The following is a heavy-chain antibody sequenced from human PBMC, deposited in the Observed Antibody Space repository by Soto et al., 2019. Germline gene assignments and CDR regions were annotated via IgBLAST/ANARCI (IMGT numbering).Heavy chain of an antibody. V-gene: IGHV5-51*01. CDR2: IYPGDSDS. CDR1: GYSFTFYW. CDR3: ARQEVPTTPSDY. J-gene: IGHJ4*02. D-gene: IGHD1-1*01. Sequence: PGESLKISCKGSGYSFTFYWIGWVRQMPGKGLEWMGIIYPGDSDSRYSPSFQGQVTISADKSTSTAYLQWSSLKASDTAMYYCARQEVPTTPSDYWGQGTLVTVSS.